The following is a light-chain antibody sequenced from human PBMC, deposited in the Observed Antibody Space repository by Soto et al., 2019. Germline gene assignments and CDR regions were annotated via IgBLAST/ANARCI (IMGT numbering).Light chain of an antibody. CDR1: QSVSSSY. Sequence: EIVLTQSPGTLSLSPGESATLSCRASQSVSSSYLAWYQQKPGQAPRLLIYGASSRATGIPDRFSGSGSGTDFTRTISRLEPEDFAVYYCQQYGSSRWTFGQGTKVEIK. CDR2: GAS. CDR3: QQYGSSRWT. J-gene: IGKJ1*01. V-gene: IGKV3-20*01.